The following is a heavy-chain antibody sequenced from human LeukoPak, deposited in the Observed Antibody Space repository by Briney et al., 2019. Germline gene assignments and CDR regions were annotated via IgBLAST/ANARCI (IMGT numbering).Heavy chain of an antibody. CDR1: GYSFSNYD. CDR3: ARGSDTTSWTAEYFQH. D-gene: IGHD3/OR15-3a*01. V-gene: IGHV1-8*01. Sequence: ASVKVSCKTSGYSFSNYDINWVRLRQATGQGPEWMGWMNPHRGDAASPQRFRGRVSMTWDISISTAYLELSGLTYDDTAVYYCARGSDTTSWTAEYFQHWGQGTLVTVSS. CDR2: MNPHRGDA. J-gene: IGHJ1*01.